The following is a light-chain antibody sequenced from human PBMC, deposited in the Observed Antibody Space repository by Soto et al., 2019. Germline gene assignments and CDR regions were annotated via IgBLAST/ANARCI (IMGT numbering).Light chain of an antibody. Sequence: QSVLTQPPSVSAAPGQKVTISCSGSSSNIGNNYVSWYQHLPGAAPKLLIYDDNKRPSGIPDRFSGSKSGTSATLGITGLQTGDEADYYCGTWNTGLSAFWVFGGGTKLTVL. V-gene: IGLV1-51*01. CDR1: SSNIGNNY. J-gene: IGLJ3*02. CDR3: GTWNTGLSAFWV. CDR2: DDN.